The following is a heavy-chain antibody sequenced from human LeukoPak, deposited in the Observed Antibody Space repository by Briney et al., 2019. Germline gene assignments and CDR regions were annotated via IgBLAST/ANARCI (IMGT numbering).Heavy chain of an antibody. J-gene: IGHJ3*02. V-gene: IGHV4-61*01. CDR2: IYYSGST. CDR1: GGSVSSGSYY. CDR3: AKAVRGVIDAFDI. Sequence: SETLSLTRTVSGGSVSSGSYYWSWIRQPPGKGLEWIGYIYYSGSTNYNPSLKSRVTISVDTSKNQFSLKLSSVTAADTAVYYCAKAVRGVIDAFDIWGQGTMVTVSS. D-gene: IGHD3-10*01.